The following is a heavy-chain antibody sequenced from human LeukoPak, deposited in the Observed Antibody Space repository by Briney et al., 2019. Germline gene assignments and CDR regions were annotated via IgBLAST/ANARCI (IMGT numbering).Heavy chain of an antibody. V-gene: IGHV3-21*01. Sequence: GGSLRLSCAASGFTFSSYSMNWVRQAPGKGLEWVSYISSSSSYIYSAASVTGRFTISIDNAKNSLYLQMNSLRADDTAVYYCARAPRQDYYDSSGYPRMDAFDIWGQGTMVTVSS. CDR1: GFTFSSYS. D-gene: IGHD3-22*01. CDR2: ISSSSSYI. J-gene: IGHJ3*02. CDR3: ARAPRQDYYDSSGYPRMDAFDI.